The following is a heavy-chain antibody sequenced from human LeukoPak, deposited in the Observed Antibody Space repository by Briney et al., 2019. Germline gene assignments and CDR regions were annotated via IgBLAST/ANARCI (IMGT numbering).Heavy chain of an antibody. CDR2: ISGSGGST. V-gene: IGHV3-23*01. D-gene: IGHD4-23*01. CDR1: GFTFSSYA. CDR3: ARDGDAYSGNPPDY. J-gene: IGHJ4*02. Sequence: PGGSLRLSCAASGFTFSSYAMSWVRQAPGKGLEWVSAISGSGGSTYYADSVKGRFTISRDNAKNSLYLQMNSLRAEDTAVYYCARDGDAYSGNPPDYWGQGTLVTVSS.